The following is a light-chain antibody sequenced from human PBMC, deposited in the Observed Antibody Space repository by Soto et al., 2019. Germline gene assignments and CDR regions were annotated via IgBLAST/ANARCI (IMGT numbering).Light chain of an antibody. Sequence: QAVLTQPASVSGSPGQSITISCTGTSSDVGGYDYVSWYQQHPGKAPKFIIYEVTNRPSGVSHRFSGSKSGNTASLTISGLQAEDEADYYCSSYTTTSTYVFGTGTKLTVL. CDR1: SSDVGGYDY. CDR2: EVT. J-gene: IGLJ1*01. CDR3: SSYTTTSTYV. V-gene: IGLV2-14*01.